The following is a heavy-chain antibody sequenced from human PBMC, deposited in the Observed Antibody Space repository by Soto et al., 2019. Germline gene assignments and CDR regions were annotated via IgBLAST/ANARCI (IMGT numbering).Heavy chain of an antibody. J-gene: IGHJ6*03. CDR1: GFTFSSYG. CDR3: ARDFVVVPGVVSLYYYYMDV. CDR2: IWYDGSNK. V-gene: IGHV3-33*01. D-gene: IGHD3-3*01. Sequence: GGSLRLSCAASGFTFSSYGMHWVRQAPGKGLEWVAVIWYDGSNKYYADSVKGRFTISRDNSKNTLYLQMNSLRAEDTAVYYCARDFVVVPGVVSLYYYYMDVWGKGTTVTVSS.